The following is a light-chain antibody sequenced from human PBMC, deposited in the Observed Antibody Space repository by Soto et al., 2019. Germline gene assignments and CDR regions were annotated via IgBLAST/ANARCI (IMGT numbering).Light chain of an antibody. CDR2: EVS. Sequence: QSVLTQPASVSGSPGQSITISCTGTNSDVGSYNLVSWYQQHPGKAPKLMISEVSKRPSGVSNRFSGSKSGNTASLTISGLQAEDEADYYCCSYAGSSTWVFGGGTKVTVL. CDR3: CSYAGSSTWV. V-gene: IGLV2-23*02. J-gene: IGLJ3*02. CDR1: NSDVGSYNL.